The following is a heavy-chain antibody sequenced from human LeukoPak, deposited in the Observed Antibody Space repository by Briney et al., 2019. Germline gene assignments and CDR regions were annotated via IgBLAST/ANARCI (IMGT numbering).Heavy chain of an antibody. D-gene: IGHD3-10*01. CDR3: AKGEISYGSGSPHFDY. V-gene: IGHV1-2*02. CDR2: INANSGGT. Sequence: ASVKVSCKASGYTFTGYYLHWVRQAPGQGLEWMGRINANSGGTDYAQKFQGRVTMTRDTSTTAYMELSSLTSDDTAVYFCAKGEISYGSGSPHFDYWAQGTLVTVSS. CDR1: GYTFTGYY. J-gene: IGHJ4*02.